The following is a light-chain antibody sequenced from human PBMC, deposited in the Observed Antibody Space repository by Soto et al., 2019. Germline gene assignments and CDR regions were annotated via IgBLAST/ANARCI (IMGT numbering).Light chain of an antibody. J-gene: IGKJ1*01. CDR3: LRDYHGCT. CDR2: DAS. CDR1: QGIGND. V-gene: IGKV1-6*01. Sequence: AIQMTQSPSSLSASVGDRVTITCRASQGIGNDLGWYQQKPGKAPKLLIYDASSLQSGVPSRFSGSGSGTDFTLTISSLQPEDFATYYCLRDYHGCTFGQGTKVEIK.